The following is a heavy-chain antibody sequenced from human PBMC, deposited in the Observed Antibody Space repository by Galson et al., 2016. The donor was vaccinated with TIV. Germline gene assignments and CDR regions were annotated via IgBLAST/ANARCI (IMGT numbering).Heavy chain of an antibody. J-gene: IGHJ3*01. CDR1: GGSISNGDYY. V-gene: IGHV4-30-4*01. Sequence: TLSLTCAVFGGSISNGDYYWSWIRQPPGTGLEWIGYIYHSGSTNLNPSLKSRLTLSLDRSKNRFSLNLSSVTAADPAVCYCARDAGTYYHALDLWGQGTLVAVSS. CDR2: IYHSGST. CDR3: ARDAGTYYHALDL. D-gene: IGHD3-22*01.